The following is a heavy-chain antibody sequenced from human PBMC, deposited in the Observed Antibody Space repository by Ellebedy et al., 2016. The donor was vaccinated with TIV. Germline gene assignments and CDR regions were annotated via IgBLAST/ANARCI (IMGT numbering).Heavy chain of an antibody. CDR1: GFTFSSNW. V-gene: IGHV3-7*03. CDR2: IKEDGSLK. D-gene: IGHD1-1*01. Sequence: GESLKISCAASGFTFSSNWMSWVRQAPAKGLELVAKIKEDGSLKYYVDAVKGRFAISRDNDKNSLYLQMNSLRAEDTAVYYCARYGNLGYWGQGTLVTVSS. CDR3: ARYGNLGY. J-gene: IGHJ4*02.